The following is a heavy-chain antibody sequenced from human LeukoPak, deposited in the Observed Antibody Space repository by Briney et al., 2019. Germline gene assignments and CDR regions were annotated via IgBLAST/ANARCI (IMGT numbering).Heavy chain of an antibody. V-gene: IGHV4-59*08. CDR1: GGSISSYY. J-gene: IGHJ4*02. Sequence: PSETLSLTCTVSGGSISSYYWSWIRQPPGKGLEWIGYIYYSGSTNYNPSLKSRVTISVDTSKNQFSLKLSSVTAADTAVYYCARGRYCSSTSCYFFDHWGQGTLVTVSS. D-gene: IGHD2-2*01. CDR2: IYYSGST. CDR3: ARGRYCSSTSCYFFDH.